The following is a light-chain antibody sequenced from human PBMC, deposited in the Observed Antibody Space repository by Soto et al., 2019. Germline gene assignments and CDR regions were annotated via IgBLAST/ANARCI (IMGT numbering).Light chain of an antibody. Sequence: EIVLTQSPGTLSLSPGERATLSCRASQSVSSSYLAWYQQKPGQAPRLLIYGASSRATGIPDRFSGSGSGTDFTLTISRREHEDFAVYYCQQYGSSLSHTFGQGTKLEIK. CDR3: QQYGSSLSHT. CDR1: QSVSSSY. V-gene: IGKV3-20*01. CDR2: GAS. J-gene: IGKJ2*01.